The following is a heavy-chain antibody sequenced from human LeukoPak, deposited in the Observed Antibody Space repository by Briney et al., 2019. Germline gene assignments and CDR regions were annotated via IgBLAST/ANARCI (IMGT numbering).Heavy chain of an antibody. CDR3: AKEVPVAGHFDY. CDR1: GFTVSSNY. Sequence: GGSLRLSCAVSGFTVSSNYMNWVRQAPGKGLEWVSGISGSGGSTYYADSVKGRFTISRDNSKNTLYLQMNSLRAEDTAVYYCAKEVPVAGHFDYWGQGTLVTVSS. D-gene: IGHD6-19*01. J-gene: IGHJ4*02. V-gene: IGHV3-23*01. CDR2: ISGSGGST.